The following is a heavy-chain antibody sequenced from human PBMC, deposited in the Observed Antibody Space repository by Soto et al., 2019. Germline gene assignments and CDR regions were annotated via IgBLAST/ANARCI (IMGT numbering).Heavy chain of an antibody. Sequence: QVQLQESGPGLVKPSQTLSLTCTVSGGSISSAGYNWIWIRQHPGKGLEWIGYIYYSGSSYYNPSLKSRVSISVDTSKNQFSLKLSSVPAADTAVYYWARYGSGSYYPTTFDYWGQGTLVTVSS. D-gene: IGHD3-10*01. CDR3: ARYGSGSYYPTTFDY. CDR1: GGSISSAGYN. V-gene: IGHV4-31*03. CDR2: IYYSGSS. J-gene: IGHJ4*02.